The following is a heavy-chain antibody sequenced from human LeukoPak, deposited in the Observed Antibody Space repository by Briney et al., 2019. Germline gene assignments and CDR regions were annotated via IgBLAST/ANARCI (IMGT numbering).Heavy chain of an antibody. CDR1: GYTFTGYY. D-gene: IGHD4-17*01. CDR2: INPYSGDT. Sequence: ASVKVSCKASGYTFTGYYMHWVRQAPGQGLEWMAWINPYSGDTNYAQKFQGRVTMTRDTSITTAYMELSSLRSDDTAVYFCARDLAYGDPPSGFDPWGQGTLVTVSS. CDR3: ARDLAYGDPPSGFDP. V-gene: IGHV1-2*02. J-gene: IGHJ5*02.